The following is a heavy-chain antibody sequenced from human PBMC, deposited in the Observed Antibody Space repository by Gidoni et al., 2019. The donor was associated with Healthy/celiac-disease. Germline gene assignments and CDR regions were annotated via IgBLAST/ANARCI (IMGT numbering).Heavy chain of an antibody. J-gene: IGHJ4*02. V-gene: IGHV3-9*01. D-gene: IGHD1-7*01. CDR2: ISWNSGSI. Sequence: EVQLVESGGGLVQPGRSLRLSCAASGFTFDDYAMHWVRQAPGKGLEWVSGISWNSGSIGYADSVKGRFTISRDNAKNSLYLQMNSLRAEDTALYYCAKGGVNWNYGSYFDYWGQGTLVTVSS. CDR1: GFTFDDYA. CDR3: AKGGVNWNYGSYFDY.